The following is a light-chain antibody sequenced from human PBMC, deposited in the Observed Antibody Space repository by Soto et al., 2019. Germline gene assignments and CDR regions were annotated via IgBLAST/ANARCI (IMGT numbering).Light chain of an antibody. Sequence: DIQMTQSPSSLSASVGDRVTITCRASQSINNCLNWYQQKPGKAPNLLIYAASSLQSGVPSRFSGSGSGTQFTLTISSLQPEDFATYYCQQGFNTPNTCGPGTKVDI. J-gene: IGKJ3*01. CDR1: QSINNC. CDR2: AAS. CDR3: QQGFNTPNT. V-gene: IGKV1-39*01.